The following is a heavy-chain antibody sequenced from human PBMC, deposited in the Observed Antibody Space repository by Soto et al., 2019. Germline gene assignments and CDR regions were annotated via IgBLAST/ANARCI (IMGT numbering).Heavy chain of an antibody. CDR3: ARDFYDSSGWYGWFDP. CDR2: ISGNSGSI. V-gene: IGHV3-11*04. CDR1: GFTFSDYY. J-gene: IGHJ5*02. Sequence: PGGSLRLSCAASGFTFSDYYMSWIRQAPGKGLEWISGISGNSGSICYADSVKGRFTISRDNSKNTLYLQMNSLRAEDTAVYYCARDFYDSSGWYGWFDPWGQGTLVTVSS. D-gene: IGHD6-19*01.